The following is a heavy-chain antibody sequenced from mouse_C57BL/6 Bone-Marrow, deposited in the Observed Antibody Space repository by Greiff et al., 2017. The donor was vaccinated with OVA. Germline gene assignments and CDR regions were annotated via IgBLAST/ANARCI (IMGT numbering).Heavy chain of an antibody. Sequence: VQLQQPGAELVKPGASVKLSCKASGYTFTSYWMHWVKQRPGQGLEWIGMIHPNSGSTNYNEKFKSKATLTVDKSSSTAYMQLSSLTSEDSAVYYCARRGIYYYGSSYAWFAYWGQGTLVTVSA. D-gene: IGHD1-1*01. CDR3: ARRGIYYYGSSYAWFAY. J-gene: IGHJ3*01. V-gene: IGHV1-64*01. CDR2: IHPNSGST. CDR1: GYTFTSYW.